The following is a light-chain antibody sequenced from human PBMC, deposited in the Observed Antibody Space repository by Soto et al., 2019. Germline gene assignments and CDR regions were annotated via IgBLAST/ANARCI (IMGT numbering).Light chain of an antibody. CDR2: GAS. Sequence: IVLTQSPGTLSFSPGERATLSCRASQSVSSSYLAWYQQKPGQAPRLLIYGASSRATGIPDRFSGSGSGTDFTLTISRLKPEDFSVFYCQQDGSTPITFVQGTLLEIK. V-gene: IGKV3-20*01. CDR1: QSVSSSY. CDR3: QQDGSTPIT. J-gene: IGKJ5*01.